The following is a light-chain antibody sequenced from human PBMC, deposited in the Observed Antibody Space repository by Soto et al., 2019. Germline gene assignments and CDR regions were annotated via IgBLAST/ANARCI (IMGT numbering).Light chain of an antibody. CDR2: DAS. J-gene: IGKJ2*01. V-gene: IGKV1-5*01. Sequence: IQMTQSPSTVSASVGDRVTITCRASQSISSSLAWYQQKPGKAPKVLIYDASSLDSGVPSRFSGSGYGTEFTLIVSSLQPGDFATYSCQQYESYPYSFGQGTKLEIK. CDR3: QQYESYPYS. CDR1: QSISSS.